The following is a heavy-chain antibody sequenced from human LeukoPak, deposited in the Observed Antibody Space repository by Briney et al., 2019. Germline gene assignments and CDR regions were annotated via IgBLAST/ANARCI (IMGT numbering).Heavy chain of an antibody. CDR3: ARAPLLWFPYYFDY. Sequence: SETLSLTCTVSGGSISSSSYYWGWIRQPPGKGLEWIGSIYYVGSTYYNPSLKSRVTISVDTSKNQFSLKLSSVTAADTAVYYCARAPLLWFPYYFDYWGQGTLATASS. D-gene: IGHD3-10*01. CDR1: GGSISSSSYY. CDR2: IYYVGST. J-gene: IGHJ4*02. V-gene: IGHV4-39*01.